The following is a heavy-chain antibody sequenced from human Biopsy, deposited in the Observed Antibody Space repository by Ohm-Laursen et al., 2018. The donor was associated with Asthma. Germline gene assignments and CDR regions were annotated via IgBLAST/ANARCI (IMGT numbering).Heavy chain of an antibody. CDR2: ISKDASTQ. CDR1: GFSFSNFA. Sequence: SLRLSCAATGFSFSNFAIHWVRQVPGKGLEWVGVISKDASTQDYADSVKGRFTMARDNSKNTLDLQMNSLREEDTAVYYCVRDGTDDAFDIWGQGTVVSVSS. CDR3: VRDGTDDAFDI. D-gene: IGHD1-1*01. V-gene: IGHV3-30*01. J-gene: IGHJ3*02.